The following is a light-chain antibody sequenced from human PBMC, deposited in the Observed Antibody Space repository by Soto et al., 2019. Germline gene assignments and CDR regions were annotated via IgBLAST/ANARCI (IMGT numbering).Light chain of an antibody. CDR3: TSYTSSRLRV. J-gene: IGLJ3*02. V-gene: IGLV2-14*01. CDR1: SSDVGGSNY. Sequence: QSALTQPASVSGSPGQSITISCTGTSSDVGGSNYVSWYQQHPGKAPKLINYDVSNRPSGVSLRFSGSKSGNTASLTISGLQAEDEADYYCTSYTSSRLRVFGGGTKLTVL. CDR2: DVS.